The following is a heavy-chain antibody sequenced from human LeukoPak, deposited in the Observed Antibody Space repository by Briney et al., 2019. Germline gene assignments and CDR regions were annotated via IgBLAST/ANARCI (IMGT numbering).Heavy chain of an antibody. J-gene: IGHJ4*02. Sequence: PGGSLRLSCAASGFTFSSYGMHWVRQAPGKGLEWVAFIRYDGSNKYYADSVKGRFTISRDNAKNSLYLQMNSLRAEDTAVYYCARRVAGDFDYWGQGTLVTVSS. CDR1: GFTFSSYG. CDR2: IRYDGSNK. CDR3: ARRVAGDFDY. V-gene: IGHV3-30*02. D-gene: IGHD2-15*01.